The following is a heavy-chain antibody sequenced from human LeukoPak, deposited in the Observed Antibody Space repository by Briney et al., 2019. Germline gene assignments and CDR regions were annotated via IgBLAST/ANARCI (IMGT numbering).Heavy chain of an antibody. CDR2: LSSSSDYT. CDR1: GFTFSGYT. V-gene: IGHV3-21*01. D-gene: IGHD6-19*01. Sequence: PGGSLRLSCAASGFTFSGYTMNWVRQAPGKGLEWVSFLSSSSDYTYYADSVKGRFTISRDNSKNSLYLQMHSLSAEDTAVYYCATKVAGTSHFSYWGQGTRVTVSS. J-gene: IGHJ4*02. CDR3: ATKVAGTSHFSY.